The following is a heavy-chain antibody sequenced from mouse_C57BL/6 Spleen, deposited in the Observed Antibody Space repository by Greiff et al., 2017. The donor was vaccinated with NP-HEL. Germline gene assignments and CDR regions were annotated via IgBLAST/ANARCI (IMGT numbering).Heavy chain of an antibody. CDR1: GFSLTSYG. Sequence: VHLVESGPGLVQPSQSLSITCTVSGFSLTSYGVHWVRQSPGKGLEWLGVIWRGGSTDYNAAFMSRLGITKDNSKSQVFFKMNSLQADDTAIYYCANHYYGSDAMDYWGQGTSVTVSA. J-gene: IGHJ4*01. CDR3: ANHYYGSDAMDY. D-gene: IGHD1-1*01. CDR2: IWRGGST. V-gene: IGHV2-5*01.